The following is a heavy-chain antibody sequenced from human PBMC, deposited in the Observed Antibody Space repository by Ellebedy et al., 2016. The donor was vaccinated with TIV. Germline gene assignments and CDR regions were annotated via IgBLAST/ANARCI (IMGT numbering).Heavy chain of an antibody. V-gene: IGHV1-18*04. CDR1: GYTFTSYG. CDR3: ARVINYYEGPTYYYGMDV. J-gene: IGHJ6*02. D-gene: IGHD3-22*01. Sequence: AASVKVSCKASGYTFTSYGISWVRQAPGQGLEWMGWISAYNGNTNYAQKLQGRVTMTTDTSTSTAYMELRSLRSDDTAVYYCARVINYYEGPTYYYGMDVWGQGTTVTVSS. CDR2: ISAYNGNT.